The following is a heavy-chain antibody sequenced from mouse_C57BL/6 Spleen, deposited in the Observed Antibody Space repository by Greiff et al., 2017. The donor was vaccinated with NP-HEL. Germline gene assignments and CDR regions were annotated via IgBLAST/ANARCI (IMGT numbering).Heavy chain of an antibody. CDR3: ARLYGSSKGFAY. CDR1: GYTFTSYW. D-gene: IGHD1-1*01. J-gene: IGHJ3*01. CDR2: IDPSDSYT. Sequence: QVQLQQPGAELVKPGASVKLSCKASGYTFTSYWMQWVKQRPGQGLEWIGEIDPSDSYTNYNQKFKGKATLTVDTSSSTAYMQLSSLTSEDSAVYYCARLYGSSKGFAYWGQGTLVTVSA. V-gene: IGHV1-50*01.